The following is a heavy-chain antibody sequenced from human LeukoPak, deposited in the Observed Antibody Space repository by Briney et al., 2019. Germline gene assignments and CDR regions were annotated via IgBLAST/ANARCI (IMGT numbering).Heavy chain of an antibody. CDR2: MKQDGSEK. V-gene: IGHV3-7*01. CDR1: GFTFSSYW. J-gene: IGHJ4*02. D-gene: IGHD6-13*01. CDR3: ARVNSSSWYGFLSEFLREYYFDY. Sequence: GGSLRLSCAASGFTFSSYWMSWVRQAPGKGLEWVANMKQDGSEKYYVDSVKGRFTISRDNAKNSLCLQMNSLRAEDTAVYYCARVNSSSWYGFLSEFLREYYFDYWGQGTLVTVSS.